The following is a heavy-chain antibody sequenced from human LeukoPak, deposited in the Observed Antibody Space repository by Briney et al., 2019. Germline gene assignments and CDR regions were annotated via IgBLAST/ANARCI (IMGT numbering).Heavy chain of an antibody. CDR1: GFTFSSYG. V-gene: IGHV3-30*03. CDR3: ASEYSSSWYYFDY. D-gene: IGHD6-13*01. J-gene: IGHJ4*02. CDR2: ISYDGSNK. Sequence: PGGSLRLSCAASGFTFSSYGMHWVRQAPGKGLEWVAVISYDGSNKYYADSVKGRFTISRDNSKNTLYLQMNSLRAEDTAVYYCASEYSSSWYYFDYWGQGTLVTVSS.